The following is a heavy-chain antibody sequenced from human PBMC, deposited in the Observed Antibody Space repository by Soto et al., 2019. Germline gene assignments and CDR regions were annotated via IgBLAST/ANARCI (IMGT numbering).Heavy chain of an antibody. V-gene: IGHV3-7*03. Sequence: EVQLVESGGGLVQPGGSLRLSCAASGFTFSSYWMSWVRQAPGKGLEWVANIKQDGSEKYYVDSVKGRFTISRDNAKNSLYLQMNSVRAEDTAVYYCARRYCSSTSCYFDYWGQGTLVTVSS. D-gene: IGHD2-2*01. J-gene: IGHJ4*02. CDR2: IKQDGSEK. CDR1: GFTFSSYW. CDR3: ARRYCSSTSCYFDY.